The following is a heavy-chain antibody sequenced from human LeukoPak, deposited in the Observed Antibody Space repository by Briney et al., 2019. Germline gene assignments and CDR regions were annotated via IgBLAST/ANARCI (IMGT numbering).Heavy chain of an antibody. CDR3: ARDGIAAPWFDP. V-gene: IGHV4-39*07. CDR2: IYYSGST. J-gene: IGHJ5*02. CDR1: GDSISSRSYY. D-gene: IGHD6-6*01. Sequence: SETLSLTCTVSGDSISSRSYYWGWIRQPPGKGLEWIGSIYYSGSTYYNPSLKSRVTISVNTSKNQFSLKLSSVTAADTAVYYCARDGIAAPWFDPWGQGTLVTVSS.